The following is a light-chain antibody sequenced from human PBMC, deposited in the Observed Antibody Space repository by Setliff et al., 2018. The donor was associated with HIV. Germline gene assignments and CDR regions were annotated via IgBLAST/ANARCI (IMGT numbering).Light chain of an antibody. V-gene: IGLV2-14*01. CDR3: SSYTGKSTNTYV. CDR1: SRF. J-gene: IGLJ1*01. Sequence: QSALTQPASVSGSPGQSVTISCTGASRFVSWYQHRPGRVPRLIIYEGVNRPSGVSNRFSGSTSGASASLTISRLQLEDDADYYCSSYTGKSTNTYVFGTGTKVTVL. CDR2: EGV.